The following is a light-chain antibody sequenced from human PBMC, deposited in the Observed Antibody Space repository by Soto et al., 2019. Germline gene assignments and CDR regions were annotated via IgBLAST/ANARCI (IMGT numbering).Light chain of an antibody. V-gene: IGKV1-9*01. CDR1: QGISSY. Sequence: IQLTQTPPSLDAAVGGRVTITCLASQGISSYLAWYQQKPGQAPKLLIYAASTLQSGVPSRFSGSGSGTDFTLTISSLQPEDFATYYCQQLNSYPLTFGGGTKVDIK. CDR2: AAS. J-gene: IGKJ4*01. CDR3: QQLNSYPLT.